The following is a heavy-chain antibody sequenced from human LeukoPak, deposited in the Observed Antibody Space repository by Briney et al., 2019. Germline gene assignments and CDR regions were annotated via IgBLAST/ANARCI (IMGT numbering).Heavy chain of an antibody. V-gene: IGHV3-33*08. CDR1: GFTFRSYG. J-gene: IGHJ4*02. CDR3: AREAGTAAAGRSDY. D-gene: IGHD6-13*01. Sequence: PGGSLRLPCAASGFTFRSYGMHWVRQAPGKGLEGVAIIWNDGRKEDYADSVKGRFTISRDNSKNTVYLQMNSLTVEDTAVYYCAREAGTAAAGRSDYWGQGTLVTVGS. CDR2: IWNDGRKE.